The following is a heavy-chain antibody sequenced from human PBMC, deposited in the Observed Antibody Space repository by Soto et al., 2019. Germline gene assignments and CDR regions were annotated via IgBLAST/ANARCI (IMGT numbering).Heavy chain of an antibody. J-gene: IGHJ5*02. Sequence: VASVKVSCKASGYTFTSYGISWVRQAPGQGLEWMGWISAYNGNTNYAQKLQGRVTMTTDTSTSTAYMGLRSLRSDDTAVYYCARVGMDIVVVPAAMEHWFDPWGQGTLVTVSS. CDR2: ISAYNGNT. CDR3: ARVGMDIVVVPAAMEHWFDP. V-gene: IGHV1-18*04. CDR1: GYTFTSYG. D-gene: IGHD2-2*03.